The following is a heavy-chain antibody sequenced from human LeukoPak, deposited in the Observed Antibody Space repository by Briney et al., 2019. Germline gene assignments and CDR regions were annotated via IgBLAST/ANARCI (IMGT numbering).Heavy chain of an antibody. CDR1: GFTFSRYA. Sequence: GGSLILSCAASGFTFSRYAMHWVRQAPGKGPESVSAISSNGGSTYYANSVKGRFTISRDNSKNTLYLQMGSLRAEDLAVYYCARDFGLTGKVDYWGQGTLVTVSS. CDR3: ARDFGLTGKVDY. CDR2: ISSNGGST. J-gene: IGHJ4*02. V-gene: IGHV3-64*01. D-gene: IGHD1-20*01.